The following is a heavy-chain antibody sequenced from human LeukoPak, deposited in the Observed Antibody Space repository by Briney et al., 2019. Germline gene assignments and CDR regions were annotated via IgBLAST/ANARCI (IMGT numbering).Heavy chain of an antibody. J-gene: IGHJ4*02. CDR3: ARDVYHFWSGFDY. D-gene: IGHD3-3*01. CDR1: GDSISSYY. V-gene: IGHV4-59*01. CDR2: IYYSGTT. Sequence: KASETLSLTCTVSGDSISSYYWSWLRQPPGKGLEWIGCIYYSGTTNYNPSLKSRVTISVDTSKNQFSLKLSSVTAADTAVYYCARDVYHFWSGFDYWGQGTLVTVSS.